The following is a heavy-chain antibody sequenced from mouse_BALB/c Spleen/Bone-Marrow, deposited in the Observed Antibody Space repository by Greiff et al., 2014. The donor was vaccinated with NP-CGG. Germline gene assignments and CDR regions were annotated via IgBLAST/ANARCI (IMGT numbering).Heavy chain of an antibody. CDR1: GYTFSSYW. V-gene: IGHV1-9*01. J-gene: IGHJ2*01. Sequence: VQLQQSGAELMKPGASVKISCKATGYTFSSYWIERVKQRPGHGLEWIGEILPGSGITNYNEKFKGKATFTADTSSNTAYMQLSSLTSEDSAVYYCTRGGSYYRYLDYWGQGTTLTVSS. CDR2: ILPGSGIT. CDR3: TRGGSYYRYLDY. D-gene: IGHD2-14*01.